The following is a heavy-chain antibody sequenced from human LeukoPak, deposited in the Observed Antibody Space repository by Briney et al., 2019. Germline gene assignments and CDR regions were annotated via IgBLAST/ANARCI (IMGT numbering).Heavy chain of an antibody. CDR1: GFTFSSYA. CDR2: ITESGGST. V-gene: IGHV3-23*01. Sequence: GSLRLSRAASGFTFSSYAMSWVRQAPGKGLEWVSGITESGGSTYFADSVKDRFTISRDNSKNTLYLQINTLRAEDTAIYYCASGPYWGYWGQGTLVTVSS. D-gene: IGHD7-27*01. CDR3: ASGPYWGY. J-gene: IGHJ4*02.